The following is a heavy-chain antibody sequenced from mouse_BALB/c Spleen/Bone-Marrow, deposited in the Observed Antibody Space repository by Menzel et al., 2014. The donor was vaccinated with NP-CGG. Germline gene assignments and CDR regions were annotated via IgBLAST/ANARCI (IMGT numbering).Heavy chain of an antibody. CDR2: IRSKSNNYAT. CDR3: VRQNYDYAWFAY. Sequence: EVMLVESGGGLVQPKGSLKLSCAASGFTFNTYAMNWVRQAPGKGLEWVARIRSKSNNYATYYADSVKDRFTISRYDSQSMLYLQMNNLKTEDTAMYYCVRQNYDYAWFAYWGQGTLVTVSA. CDR1: GFTFNTYA. V-gene: IGHV10-1*02. D-gene: IGHD2-4*01. J-gene: IGHJ3*01.